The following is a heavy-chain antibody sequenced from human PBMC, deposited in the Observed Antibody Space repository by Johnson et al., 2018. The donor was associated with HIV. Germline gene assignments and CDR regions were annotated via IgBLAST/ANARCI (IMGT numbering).Heavy chain of an antibody. CDR2: ISWDGGST. D-gene: IGHD3-22*01. V-gene: IGHV3-43*01. CDR3: AKAEITYYYDSSGYFGAFDI. CDR1: GFTFDDYT. J-gene: IGHJ3*02. Sequence: VKLVESGGVVVQPGGSLRLSCAASGFTFDDYTMHWVRQAPGKGLEWVSLISWDGGSTYYADSVKGRFTISRDNSKNSLYLQMNSLRTEDTALYYCAKAEITYYYDSSGYFGAFDIWGQGTMVTVSS.